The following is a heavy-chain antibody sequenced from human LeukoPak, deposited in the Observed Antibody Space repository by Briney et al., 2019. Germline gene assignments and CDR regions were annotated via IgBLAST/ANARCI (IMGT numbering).Heavy chain of an antibody. D-gene: IGHD6-13*01. CDR2: ISTGGGST. V-gene: IGHV3-23*01. J-gene: IGHJ3*01. CDR3: AKDLRPVIAAADVGDAFDV. CDR1: GFTFSYYA. Sequence: GGSLRLSCAASGFTFSYYAMSWVRQAPGKGLEWLSAISTGGGSTYYAASVEGRFTISRDNSKNTLYLQMNSLRAEDTAVYYCAKDLRPVIAAADVGDAFDVWGQGTMVAVSS.